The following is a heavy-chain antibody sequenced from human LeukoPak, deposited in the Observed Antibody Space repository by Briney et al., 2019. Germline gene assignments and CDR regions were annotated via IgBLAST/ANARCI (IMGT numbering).Heavy chain of an antibody. D-gene: IGHD1-26*01. V-gene: IGHV4-34*01. CDR1: GGSFSGYY. CDR2: INHSGST. Sequence: SETLSLTCAVYGGSFSGYYWSWIRQPPGKGLEWIGEINHSGSTNYNPSLKSRVTISVGTSKNQFSLKLSSVTAADTAVYYCASSPYSDSGWGQGTLVTVSS. CDR3: ASSPYSDSG. J-gene: IGHJ4*02.